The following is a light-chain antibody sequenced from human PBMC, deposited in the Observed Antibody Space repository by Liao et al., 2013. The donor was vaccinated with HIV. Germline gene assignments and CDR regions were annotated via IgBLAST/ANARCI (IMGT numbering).Light chain of an antibody. CDR2: QNG. CDR1: KLGDKY. CDR3: QAWDSSTGGV. V-gene: IGLV3-1*01. Sequence: SYELTQPPSVSVSPGQTASITCSGDKLGDKYAYWYQQKPGQSPVLVIYQNGKRPSGIPERFSGSNSGNTATLTISGTQAMDEADYYCQAWDSSTGGVFGTGTKVTVL. J-gene: IGLJ1*01.